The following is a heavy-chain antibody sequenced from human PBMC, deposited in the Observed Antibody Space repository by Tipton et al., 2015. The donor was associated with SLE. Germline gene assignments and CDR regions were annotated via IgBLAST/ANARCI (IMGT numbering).Heavy chain of an antibody. V-gene: IGHV3-21*03. CDR3: VRDSEDAFDL. CDR1: GFTFGTYA. Sequence: SLRLSCAASGFTFGTYAMSWVRQAPGKGLEWVSSISRSSNYIYYADSVKGRFSISRDNAKNSLSLQMNSLRAEDTAVYYCVRDSEDAFDLWGQGTNVSVSS. CDR2: ISRSSNYI. J-gene: IGHJ3*01.